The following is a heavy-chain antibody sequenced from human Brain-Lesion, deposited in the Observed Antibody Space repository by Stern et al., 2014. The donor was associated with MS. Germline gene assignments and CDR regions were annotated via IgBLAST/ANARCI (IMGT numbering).Heavy chain of an antibody. CDR1: GYIFTGYY. CDR2: ITPQTGGK. Sequence: QVQPVQSGAEVKKHGGSVKVSCKTSGYIFTGYYIHWVRQAPGPGVEWMARITPQTGGKKYVQKFQGRVTMNRGKFTSTAYVEQRSLTSDDTAVYYCARDQRGITIFGVVTDYYYLGMDVWGQGTTVTVSS. J-gene: IGHJ6*02. CDR3: ARDQRGITIFGVVTDYYYLGMDV. D-gene: IGHD3-3*01. V-gene: IGHV1-2*02.